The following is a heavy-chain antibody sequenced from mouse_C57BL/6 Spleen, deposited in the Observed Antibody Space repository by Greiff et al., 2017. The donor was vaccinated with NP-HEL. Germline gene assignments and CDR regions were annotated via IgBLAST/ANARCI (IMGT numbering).Heavy chain of an antibody. CDR3: AREGWLLHYFDY. CDR1: GYTFTSYW. CDR2: IYPGSGST. V-gene: IGHV1-55*01. Sequence: QVQLQQPGAELVKPGASVKMSCKASGYTFTSYWLTWVKQRPGQGLEWIGDIYPGSGSTNYNEKFKSKATLTVDTSSSTAYMQLSSLTSEDSAVYDCAREGWLLHYFDYWGQGTTLTVAS. J-gene: IGHJ2*01. D-gene: IGHD2-3*01.